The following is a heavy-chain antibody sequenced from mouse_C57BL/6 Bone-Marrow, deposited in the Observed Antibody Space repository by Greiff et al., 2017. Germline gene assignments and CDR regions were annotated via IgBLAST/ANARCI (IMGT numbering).Heavy chain of an antibody. CDR1: GFNIKDYY. CDR2: IDPEDGET. CDR3: TSSLIDYGTNY. J-gene: IGHJ2*01. V-gene: IGHV14-2*01. Sequence: EVQLQESGAELVKPGASVKLSCTASGFNIKDYYIHWVKQRTEQGLEWIGRIDPEDGETKYAPKFQDKATISADTSSNTAYLQLSSLTSEDTAVYYFTSSLIDYGTNYWGQGTTLTVSS. D-gene: IGHD1-1*01.